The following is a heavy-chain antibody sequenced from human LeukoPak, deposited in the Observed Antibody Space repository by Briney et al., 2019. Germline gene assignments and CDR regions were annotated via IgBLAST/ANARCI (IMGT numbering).Heavy chain of an antibody. CDR2: ISSSGSTI. V-gene: IGHV3-48*04. D-gene: IGHD3-3*01. CDR1: GFIFSDYW. J-gene: IGHJ4*02. Sequence: GGSLRLFCAASGFIFSDYWVNWVRQAPGKGLEWVSYISSSGSTIYYADSVKGRFTISRDNAKNSLYLQMNSLRAEDTAVYYCARVNYDFWSGSAKLDYWGQGTLVTVSS. CDR3: ARVNYDFWSGSAKLDY.